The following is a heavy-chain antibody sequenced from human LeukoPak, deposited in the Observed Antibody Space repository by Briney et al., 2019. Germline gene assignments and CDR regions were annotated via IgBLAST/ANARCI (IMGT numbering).Heavy chain of an antibody. CDR3: TRNKIRGYYFDY. Sequence: QPGRSLRLSCTASGFTFGDYAMSWFRQAPGKGLEWVVFIRSKAYGGTTEYAASVKGRFTISRDDSKSIAYLQMNSLKTEDTAVYYCTRNKIRGYYFDYWGQGTLVTVSS. CDR1: GFTFGDYA. V-gene: IGHV3-49*03. CDR2: IRSKAYGGTT. J-gene: IGHJ4*02. D-gene: IGHD3-10*01.